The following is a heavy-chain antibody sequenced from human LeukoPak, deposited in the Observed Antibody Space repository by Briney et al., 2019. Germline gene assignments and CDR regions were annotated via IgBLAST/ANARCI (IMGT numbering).Heavy chain of an antibody. CDR1: GFTFSSYA. D-gene: IGHD6-19*01. Sequence: GGSLRLSCAASGFTFSSYAMSWDRQAPGKGLEWVSAISGSGGSTYYADSVKGRFTISRDNAKNTLYLQMNSLRAEDSAVYYCAKDQQWLVRGYFDYWGQGTLVTVSS. CDR3: AKDQQWLVRGYFDY. J-gene: IGHJ4*02. CDR2: ISGSGGST. V-gene: IGHV3-23*01.